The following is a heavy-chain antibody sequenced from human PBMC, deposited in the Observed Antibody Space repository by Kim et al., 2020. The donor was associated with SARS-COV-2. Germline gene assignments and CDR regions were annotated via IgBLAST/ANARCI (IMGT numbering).Heavy chain of an antibody. V-gene: IGHV3-74*01. Sequence: GGSLRLSCAASGFTFSSYWMHWVRQAPGKGLVWVSRINSDGSSTSYADSVKGRFTISRDNAKNTLYLQMNSLRAEDTAVYYCARKGYCSVCSCYDGPCDCYYGIDVWGQGTTVTVSS. CDR3: ARKGYCSVCSCYDGPCDCYYGIDV. D-gene: IGHD2-15*01. CDR1: GFTFSSYW. J-gene: IGHJ6*02. CDR2: INSDGSST.